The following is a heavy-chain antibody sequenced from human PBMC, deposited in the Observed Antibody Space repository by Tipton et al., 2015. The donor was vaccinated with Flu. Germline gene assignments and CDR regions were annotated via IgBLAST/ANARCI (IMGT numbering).Heavy chain of an antibody. J-gene: IGHJ3*02. CDR1: GFSVSSSY. V-gene: IGHV3-53*01. D-gene: IGHD2-8*01. CDR2: IYTGGTT. Sequence: SLRLSCAASGFSVSSSYMSWVRQAPGKGLEWISIIYTGGTTAYAASVKGRFTISRDNSKNTVYLHISSLRAEDTAVYYCAREGEVGVFDIWGQGTMVTVSS. CDR3: AREGEVGVFDI.